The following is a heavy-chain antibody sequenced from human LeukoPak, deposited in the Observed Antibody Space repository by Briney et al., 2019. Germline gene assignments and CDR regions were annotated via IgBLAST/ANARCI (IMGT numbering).Heavy chain of an antibody. Sequence: GGSLRLSCAASGFTFSSYSMNWVRQAPGKGLEWVSSISSSSSYIYYADSVKGRFTISRDNAKNSLYLQMNSLRAEDTAVYYCAREGDYCSSTSCYFLDYFDYWGQGTLVTVSS. CDR3: AREGDYCSSTSCYFLDYFDY. CDR2: ISSSSSYI. CDR1: GFTFSSYS. V-gene: IGHV3-21*01. J-gene: IGHJ4*02. D-gene: IGHD2-2*01.